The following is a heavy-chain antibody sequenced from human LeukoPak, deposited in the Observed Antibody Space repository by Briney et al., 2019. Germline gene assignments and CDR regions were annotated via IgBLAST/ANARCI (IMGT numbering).Heavy chain of an antibody. V-gene: IGHV3-23*01. CDR3: AKDRTYGGSYYGDFQH. D-gene: IGHD1-26*01. Sequence: PGGSLRLSCAASGFTFSSYAMSWVRQAPGKGLEWVSAISGSGGSTYYADSVKGRFTISRDNSKNTLYLQMNSLRAEDTAVYYCAKDRTYGGSYYGDFQHWGQGTLFTVSS. CDR1: GFTFSSYA. CDR2: ISGSGGST. J-gene: IGHJ1*01.